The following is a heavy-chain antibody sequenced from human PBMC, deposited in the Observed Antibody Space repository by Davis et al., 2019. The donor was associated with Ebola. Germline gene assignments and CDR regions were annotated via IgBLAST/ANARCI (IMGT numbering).Heavy chain of an antibody. V-gene: IGHV3-23*01. CDR1: GVYLSHYA. D-gene: IGHD2/OR15-2a*01. Sequence: PGGSLRLSCVGSGVYLSHYAMGWARQLPGRGLDCVSVFSTLAMKTFYSDSVQGRFIISRDNSKSIVSLQMNNLRVDDTASYYCADPLSSVWGQGTTVTVS. CDR3: ADPLSSV. J-gene: IGHJ6*02. CDR2: FSTLAMKT.